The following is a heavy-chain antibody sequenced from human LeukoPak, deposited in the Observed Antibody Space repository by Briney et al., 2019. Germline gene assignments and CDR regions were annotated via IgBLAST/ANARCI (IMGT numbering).Heavy chain of an antibody. CDR1: GYTFTVYY. Sequence: SVTVSCTASGYTFTVYYMHWVRQAPGQGREWMGRIIPILGIANYAQKFQGRVTITADKSTSTAYMELSSLRSEDTAVYYCARPYCSSTSCSPGFDYWGQGTLVTVSS. V-gene: IGHV1-69*02. D-gene: IGHD2-2*01. CDR2: IIPILGIA. J-gene: IGHJ4*02. CDR3: ARPYCSSTSCSPGFDY.